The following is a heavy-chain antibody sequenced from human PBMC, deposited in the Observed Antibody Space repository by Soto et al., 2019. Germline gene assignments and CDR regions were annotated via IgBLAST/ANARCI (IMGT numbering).Heavy chain of an antibody. Sequence: QVQLVQSGSEVKKPRASVKVSCKASGYPFSDNQIHWLRRAPGQGLEWMGRINPKSDDTNYAQKFQGRVTMTRDTSIDTAYLELTGLTSDDTATYYCARKHSLDYIRWGLDPWGQGTLVTVSS. CDR3: ARKHSLDYIRWGLDP. CDR1: GYPFSDNQ. D-gene: IGHD4-4*01. J-gene: IGHJ5*02. V-gene: IGHV1-2*02. CDR2: INPKSDDT.